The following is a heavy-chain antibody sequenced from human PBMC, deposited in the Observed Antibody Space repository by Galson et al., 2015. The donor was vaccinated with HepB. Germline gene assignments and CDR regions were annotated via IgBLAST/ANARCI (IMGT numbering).Heavy chain of an antibody. CDR3: AKVGSPRRGDYYGSSGYYWNYYYYGMDV. J-gene: IGHJ6*02. Sequence: SLRLSCAASGFTFSSYGMHWVRQAPGKGLEWVAVISYDGSNKYYADSVKGRFTISRDNSKNTLYLQMNSLRAEDTAVYYCAKVGSPRRGDYYGSSGYYWNYYYYGMDVWGQGTTVTVSS. V-gene: IGHV3-30*18. CDR1: GFTFSSYG. CDR2: ISYDGSNK. D-gene: IGHD3-22*01.